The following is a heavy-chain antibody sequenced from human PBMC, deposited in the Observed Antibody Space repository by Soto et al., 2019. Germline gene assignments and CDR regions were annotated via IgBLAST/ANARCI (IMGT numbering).Heavy chain of an antibody. J-gene: IGHJ4*02. D-gene: IGHD3-22*01. V-gene: IGHV3-30*18. CDR2: ISYDGSNK. Sequence: QTGGSLRLSCAASGFTFSSYGMHWVRQAPGKGLEWVAVISYDGSNKYYADSVKGRFTISRDNSKNTLYLQMNSLRAEDTAVYYCAKSAGYYYDSSGYYFDYWGQGTLVTVSS. CDR1: GFTFSSYG. CDR3: AKSAGYYYDSSGYYFDY.